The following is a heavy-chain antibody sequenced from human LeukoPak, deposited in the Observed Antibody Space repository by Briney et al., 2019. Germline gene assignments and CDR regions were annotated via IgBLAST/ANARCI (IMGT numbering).Heavy chain of an antibody. CDR3: ARDRIQLWSRYYYYYGMDV. V-gene: IGHV1-2*04. CDR2: INPNSGGT. CDR1: GYTFTGYY. Sequence: ASVTVSCTASGYTFTGYYMHWVRQAPGQGLEWMGRINPNSGGTNYAQKFQGWVTMTRDTSISTAYMELSRLRSDDTAVYYCARDRIQLWSRYYYYYGMDVWGQGTTVTVSS. D-gene: IGHD5-18*01. J-gene: IGHJ6*02.